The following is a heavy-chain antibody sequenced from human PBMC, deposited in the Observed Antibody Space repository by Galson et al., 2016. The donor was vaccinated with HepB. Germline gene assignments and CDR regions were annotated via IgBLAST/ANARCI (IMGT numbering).Heavy chain of an antibody. V-gene: IGHV3-53*01. J-gene: IGHJ4*02. CDR3: TGGLYSSGWPKGDV. D-gene: IGHD6-19*01. CDR1: GFTVSRNY. Sequence: SLRLSCAASGFTVSRNYMGWVRQAPGKGLEWVSFVYDSDYSYYADSVRGRFTISEDHSKNTVYLQMNSLRVEDTAVHYFTGGLYSSGWPKGDVWGQGSLVTVSS. CDR2: VYDSDYS.